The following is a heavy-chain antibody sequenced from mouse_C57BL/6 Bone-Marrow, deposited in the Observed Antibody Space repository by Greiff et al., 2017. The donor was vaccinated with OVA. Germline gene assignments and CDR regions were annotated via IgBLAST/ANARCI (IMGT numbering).Heavy chain of an antibody. CDR2: ISYDGSN. Sequence: EVKLMESGPGLVKPSQSLSLTCSVTGYSITSGYYWNWIRQFPGNKLEWMGYISYDGSNNYNPSLKNRISITRDTSKNQFFLKLNSVTTEDTATYYCARGGYYDYPYYYAMDYWGQGTSVTVSS. J-gene: IGHJ4*01. CDR3: ARGGYYDYPYYYAMDY. V-gene: IGHV3-6*01. D-gene: IGHD2-4*01. CDR1: GYSITSGYY.